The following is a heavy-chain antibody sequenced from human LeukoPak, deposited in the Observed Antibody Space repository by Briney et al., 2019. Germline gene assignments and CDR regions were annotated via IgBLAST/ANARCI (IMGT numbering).Heavy chain of an antibody. J-gene: IGHJ4*02. CDR3: ARRITTSGWYRDDY. Sequence: SETLSLTCTVSGVSINNYYWSWIRQPPGKGLEWIGYIFYSGSTNYNPSLKSRVTISVDTSKNQFSLKLSSGAAADTAIYYCARRITTSGWYRDDYWGQGTLVTVSS. CDR2: IFYSGST. D-gene: IGHD6-19*01. V-gene: IGHV4-59*08. CDR1: GVSINNYY.